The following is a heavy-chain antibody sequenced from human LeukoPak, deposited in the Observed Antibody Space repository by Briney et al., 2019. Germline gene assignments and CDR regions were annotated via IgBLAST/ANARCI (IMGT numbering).Heavy chain of an antibody. CDR2: TYYKSKWNR. J-gene: IGHJ2*01. Sequence: SQTLSHTRAISGDSVSSKSVAWDWTRHSPSRGLEWLGRTYYKSKWNRDYAVSVKSRMTINVDTSKNQYSLQLNSVTPEDTAVYYCARDGSGGYYWYFDHWGRGTLVTVSS. CDR3: ARDGSGGYYWYFDH. D-gene: IGHD3-22*01. V-gene: IGHV6-1*01. CDR1: GDSVSSKSVA.